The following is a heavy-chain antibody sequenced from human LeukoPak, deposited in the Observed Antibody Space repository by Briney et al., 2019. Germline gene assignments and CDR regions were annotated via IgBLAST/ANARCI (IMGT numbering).Heavy chain of an antibody. CDR2: IIPIFGTA. Sequence: SVKVSCKASGGTFSSYAISWVRQAPGQGLEWMGGIIPIFGTANYAQKFQGRVTITTDESTSTAYMELSSLRSEDTAVYYCAGTNRYSYVLDYWGQGTLVTASS. CDR3: AGTNRYSYVLDY. V-gene: IGHV1-69*05. D-gene: IGHD5-18*01. J-gene: IGHJ4*02. CDR1: GGTFSSYA.